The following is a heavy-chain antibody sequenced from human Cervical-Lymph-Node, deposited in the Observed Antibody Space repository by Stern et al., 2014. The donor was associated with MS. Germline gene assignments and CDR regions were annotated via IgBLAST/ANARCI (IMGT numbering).Heavy chain of an antibody. V-gene: IGHV3-11*01. CDR1: GITFSDYY. Sequence: QVQLVQSGGGLVKPGGSLRLSCADSGITFSDYYMTWIRQAPGKGLEWLSYISSVGSSVSYADSVKGRFTISRDNAKNSLYLQMNSLRVEDTAVYYCARAFTSGKWGGLDSWGQGTLVTVSS. CDR3: ARAFTSGKWGGLDS. CDR2: ISSVGSSV. J-gene: IGHJ4*02. D-gene: IGHD4-23*01.